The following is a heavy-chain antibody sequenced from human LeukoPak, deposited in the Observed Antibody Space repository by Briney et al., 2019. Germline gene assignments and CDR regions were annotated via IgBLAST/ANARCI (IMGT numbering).Heavy chain of an antibody. V-gene: IGHV1-69*05. Sequence: SVKVSCKASGGAFSNYALHWVRQAPGQGLEWVGGIIPIFTTPNLAQKFQGRVTLTTDEYTRTAFMELTGLTSEDTAIYYCARGAVVGATNRLDFWGQGTLVTASS. CDR2: IIPIFTTP. D-gene: IGHD2-15*01. CDR3: ARGAVVGATNRLDF. CDR1: GGAFSNYA. J-gene: IGHJ4*02.